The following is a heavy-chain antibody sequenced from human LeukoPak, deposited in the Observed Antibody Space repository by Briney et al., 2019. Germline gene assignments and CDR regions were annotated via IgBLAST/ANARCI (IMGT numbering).Heavy chain of an antibody. CDR3: AKGGLQTRNWYFAL. J-gene: IGHJ2*01. V-gene: IGHV3-21*01. D-gene: IGHD5-18*01. CDR2: ISTSRSYI. Sequence: AGGSLRLSCAASGFTFRSYSMNWVRQAPGKGLEWVSSISTSRSYIYYADSVKGRFTISRDNAKNSLYLQMNSLRAEDTAVYFCAKGGLQTRNWYFALWGRGTLVTVSS. CDR1: GFTFRSYS.